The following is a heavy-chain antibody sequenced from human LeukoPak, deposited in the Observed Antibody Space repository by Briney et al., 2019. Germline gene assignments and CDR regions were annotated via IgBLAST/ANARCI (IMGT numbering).Heavy chain of an antibody. Sequence: GGSLRLSCAASGFTFSSYAVNWVRQAPGRGLEWVSAISGSGGSTYYADSVKGRFTISRDNSKNTLYLQMNGLRAEDTAIYYCAKDTQSPEVTYYFDYWGQGTLVTVSS. CDR3: AKDTQSPEVTYYFDY. CDR2: ISGSGGST. D-gene: IGHD5-18*01. V-gene: IGHV3-23*01. J-gene: IGHJ4*02. CDR1: GFTFSSYA.